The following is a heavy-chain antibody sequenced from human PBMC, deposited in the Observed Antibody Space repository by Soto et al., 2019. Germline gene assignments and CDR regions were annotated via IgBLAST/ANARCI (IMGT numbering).Heavy chain of an antibody. D-gene: IGHD6-13*01. CDR3: ATDGAAGSVMEV. V-gene: IGHV3-21*01. CDR1: GFTISSYG. Sequence: EMQLVESGGGLVKPGGSLRLSCAASGFTISSYGMKWVRQAPGKGLEWVSSISSGSEYIYYADSLKGRLTISRDNARNSLCLQLNSLRAEDTAVYYCATDGAAGSVMEVWGQGTTVTVSS. J-gene: IGHJ6*02. CDR2: ISSGSEYI.